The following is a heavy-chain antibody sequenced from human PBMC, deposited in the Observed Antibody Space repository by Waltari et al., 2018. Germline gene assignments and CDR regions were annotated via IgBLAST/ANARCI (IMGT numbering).Heavy chain of an antibody. J-gene: IGHJ4*02. V-gene: IGHV3-48*04. Sequence: TFSSYSMNWVRQAPGKGLEWVSYISSSSTINYADSVKGRFTISRDSPKNSLYLQMNSLRAEDAAVYYCARGMVGAAYFDCWGQGALVSVSS. CDR3: ARGMVGAAYFDC. D-gene: IGHD1-26*01. CDR2: ISSSSTI. CDR1: TFSSYS.